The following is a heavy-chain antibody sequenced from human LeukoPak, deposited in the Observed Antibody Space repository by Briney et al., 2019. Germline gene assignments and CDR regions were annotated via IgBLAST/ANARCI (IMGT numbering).Heavy chain of an antibody. D-gene: IGHD1-1*01. CDR1: GFTFSSYA. V-gene: IGHV3-30*18. CDR2: ISYDGSNK. Sequence: QPGRSLRLSCAASGFTFSSYAMHWVRQAPGKGLEWVAVISYDGSNKYCADSVKGRFTISRANSKSTLYLQMNSLRAEDTAVYYCVKVSDNFQFDYWGQGTLVTVSS. CDR3: VKVSDNFQFDY. J-gene: IGHJ4*02.